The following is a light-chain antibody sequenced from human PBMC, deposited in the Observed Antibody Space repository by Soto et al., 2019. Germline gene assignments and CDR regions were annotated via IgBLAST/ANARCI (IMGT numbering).Light chain of an antibody. Sequence: IQMTQSPSTVSASIGDRVTSTCMASESIRTWLAWYQHKPGKAPKFLIYDASSLESGVPSRFSGSGSGTEFTITISSLQPDDFATYYCQHYNSYSEAVGPGTKVEIK. V-gene: IGKV1-5*01. J-gene: IGKJ1*01. CDR1: ESIRTW. CDR3: QHYNSYSEA. CDR2: DAS.